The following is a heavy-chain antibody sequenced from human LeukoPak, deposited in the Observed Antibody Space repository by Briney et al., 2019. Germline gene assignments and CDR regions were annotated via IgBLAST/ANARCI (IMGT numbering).Heavy chain of an antibody. J-gene: IGHJ4*02. CDR2: IYSGGST. CDR3: ARPPSCGSTSCYYFDY. CDR1: GFTVSSNY. D-gene: IGHD2-2*01. V-gene: IGHV3-53*01. Sequence: PGGSLRLSCAASGFTVSSNYMSWVRQAPGKGLEWVSVIYSGGSTYYADSVKGRFTISRDNSKNTLYLQMNSLRAEDTAVYYCARPPSCGSTSCYYFDYWGQGTLVTVSS.